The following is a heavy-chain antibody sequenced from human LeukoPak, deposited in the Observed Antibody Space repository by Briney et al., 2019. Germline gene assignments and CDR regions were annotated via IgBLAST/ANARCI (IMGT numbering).Heavy chain of an antibody. CDR3: ARDRTEGFDY. J-gene: IGHJ4*02. CDR1: GFTFSSYG. D-gene: IGHD3/OR15-3a*01. Sequence: PGGSLRLSCAASGFTFSSYGMHWVRQAPGKGLEWVAFIRYDGSNKYYADSVKGRFTISRDNSKNTLYLQMNNLRSDDTAVYYCARDRTEGFDYWGQGTLVTVSS. V-gene: IGHV3-30*02. CDR2: IRYDGSNK.